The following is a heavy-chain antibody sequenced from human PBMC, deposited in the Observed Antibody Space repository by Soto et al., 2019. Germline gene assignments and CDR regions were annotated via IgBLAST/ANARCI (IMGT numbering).Heavy chain of an antibody. D-gene: IGHD3-10*01. CDR3: ARGGDSAFFVS. CDR1: GFTFSSYA. V-gene: IGHV3-33*01. J-gene: IGHJ4*02. CDR2: IWFDGSNK. Sequence: QPGGSLRLSCAASGFTFSSYAIHWVRQAPGKGLEWVAIIWFDGSNKYYADSVKGRFSISRDNSKNTLFLQMDSLRDEDTAVYYCARGGDSAFFVSWGQGTLVTVSS.